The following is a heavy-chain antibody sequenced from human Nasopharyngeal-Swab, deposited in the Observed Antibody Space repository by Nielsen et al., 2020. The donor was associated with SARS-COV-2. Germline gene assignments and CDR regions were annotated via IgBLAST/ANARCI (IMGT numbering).Heavy chain of an antibody. J-gene: IGHJ4*02. CDR2: ISYDGSNK. CDR3: ANLPIVATSLDY. D-gene: IGHD5-12*01. Sequence: WIRQPPGKGLEWVAVISYDGSNKYYADSVKGRFTISRDASKNTLYLQMNSLRAEDTAVYYCANLPIVATSLDYWGQGTLVTVSS. V-gene: IGHV3-33*05.